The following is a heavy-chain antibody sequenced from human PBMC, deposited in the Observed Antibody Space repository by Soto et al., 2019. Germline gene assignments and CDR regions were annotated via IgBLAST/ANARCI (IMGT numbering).Heavy chain of an antibody. Sequence: QVQLVQSGAEVKKPGASVKVSCKASGYTFSTYDIDWVRLATGQGLEWMGSMNPNSGNTEYAQKFQGRVTMTRDTSKSTAYTELSSLRSEDTAIYYCARTMGGIAAAGNDYWGQGTLVTVSS. CDR1: GYTFSTYD. CDR2: MNPNSGNT. D-gene: IGHD6-13*01. CDR3: ARTMGGIAAAGNDY. J-gene: IGHJ4*02. V-gene: IGHV1-8*01.